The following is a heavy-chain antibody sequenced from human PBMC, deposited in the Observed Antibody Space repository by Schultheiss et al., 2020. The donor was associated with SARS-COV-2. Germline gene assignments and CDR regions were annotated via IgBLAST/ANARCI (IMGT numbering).Heavy chain of an antibody. V-gene: IGHV3-7*01. J-gene: IGHJ3*02. D-gene: IGHD4-17*01. Sequence: GESLKISCAASGFTFSSYWMSWVRQAPGKGLEWVANIKQDGSEKYYVDSVKGRFTISRDNAKNSLYLQMNSLRDEDTAVFYCARRGSTVTRDAFDIWGQGTMVTVSS. CDR1: GFTFSSYW. CDR2: IKQDGSEK. CDR3: ARRGSTVTRDAFDI.